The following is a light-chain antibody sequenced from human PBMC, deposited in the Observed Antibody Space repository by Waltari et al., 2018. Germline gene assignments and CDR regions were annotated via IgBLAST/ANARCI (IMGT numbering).Light chain of an antibody. CDR3: QQYDGEVLT. Sequence: IVMTQSPATLYVSPGERATLSCRASQSVRTNLAWYQRKPGQAPRLLIYDASKRATGIPDRFSGSGSGTDFTLTISRLEPEDFAVYYCQQYDGEVLTFGGGTKVEI. V-gene: IGKV3-20*01. J-gene: IGKJ4*01. CDR2: DAS. CDR1: QSVRTN.